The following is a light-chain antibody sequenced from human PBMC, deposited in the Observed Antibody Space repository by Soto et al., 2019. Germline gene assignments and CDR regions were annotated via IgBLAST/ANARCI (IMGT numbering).Light chain of an antibody. V-gene: IGKV3-11*01. CDR1: GGISTD. CDR2: EAH. Sequence: ETVFTQSPATVSLSPGERATLSCLSSGGISTDLAWSKQKPGRAPRLVIYEAHNRATGIPAMFTGTGSGTDFTLTTSSLEPDDCAVYYCQQRNDWEIRFGGG. CDR3: QQRNDWEIR. J-gene: IGKJ4*02.